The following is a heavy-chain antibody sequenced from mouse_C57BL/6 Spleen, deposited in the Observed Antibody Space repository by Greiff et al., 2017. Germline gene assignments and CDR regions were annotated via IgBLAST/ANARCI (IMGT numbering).Heavy chain of an antibody. CDR3: ARKGSDYDYDEAFAY. J-gene: IGHJ3*01. CDR2: IDPNSGGT. D-gene: IGHD2-4*01. V-gene: IGHV1-72*01. CDR1: GYTFTSYW. Sequence: QVQLQQSGAELVKPGASVKLSCKASGYTFTSYWMHWVKQRLGRGLEWIGRIDPNSGGTKYNEKFKSKATLTVDKPSSTAYMQLSSLTSEDSAVYYCARKGSDYDYDEAFAYWGQGTLVTVSA.